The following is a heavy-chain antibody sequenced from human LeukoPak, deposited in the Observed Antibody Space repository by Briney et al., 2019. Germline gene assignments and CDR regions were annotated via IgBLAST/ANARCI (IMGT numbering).Heavy chain of an antibody. J-gene: IGHJ4*02. CDR1: GFTFRNYG. CDR2: IRYDGSNK. CDR3: AKDLGIVATQGGY. D-gene: IGHD5-12*01. Sequence: PGGSLRLSCVASGFTFRNYGMHWVRQAPGKGLEWVAFIRYDGSNKYYADSVKGRFAISRDNSKNTLYLQMNSLRAEDTAVYYCAKDLGIVATQGGYWGQGTLVTVSS. V-gene: IGHV3-30*02.